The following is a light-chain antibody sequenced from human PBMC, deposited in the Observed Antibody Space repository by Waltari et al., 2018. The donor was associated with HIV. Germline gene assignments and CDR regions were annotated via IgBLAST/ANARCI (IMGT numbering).Light chain of an antibody. V-gene: IGLV2-14*01. CDR2: EVS. CDR1: SSDVGGYNY. Sequence: QSALTQPASVSGSPGQSITISCTGTSSDVGGYNYVSWYQQNPGKDPRLMIYEVSKRPAGVSTRCSGSKSGNTASLTISGLQAEDEADYYCSSYTSSSTRVVFGGGTKLTVL. CDR3: SSYTSSSTRVV. J-gene: IGLJ2*01.